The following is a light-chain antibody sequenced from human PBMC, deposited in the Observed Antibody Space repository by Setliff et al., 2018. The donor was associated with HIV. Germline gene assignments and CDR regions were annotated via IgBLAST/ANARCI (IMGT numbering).Light chain of an antibody. CDR1: GNDVGGYDY. CDR3: CSYAVTYILV. J-gene: IGLJ2*01. V-gene: IGLV2-11*01. Sequence: QSALTQPRSVSGSPGQSVTISCTGTGNDVGGYDYVSWHQHHPGKAPKLMIYDVTKRPSGVPDRFSGSKSGNTASLTISGLQAEGEADYYCCSYAVTYILVFGGGTKVTVL. CDR2: DVT.